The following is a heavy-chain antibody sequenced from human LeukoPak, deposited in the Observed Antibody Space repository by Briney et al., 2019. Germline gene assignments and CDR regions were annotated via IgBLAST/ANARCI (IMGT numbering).Heavy chain of an antibody. J-gene: IGHJ5*02. D-gene: IGHD5-12*01. Sequence: SETLSLTCTVSHGSVNSGDYYWSWIRQPPGKGLEWLGYIYSRGSTYYNPSLKSRVTISLDTSRNQISLKLTSVTAADTAVYYCARGDSGYESGWFDPWGQGTLVAVSS. CDR2: IYSRGST. V-gene: IGHV4-30-4*01. CDR3: ARGDSGYESGWFDP. CDR1: HGSVNSGDYY.